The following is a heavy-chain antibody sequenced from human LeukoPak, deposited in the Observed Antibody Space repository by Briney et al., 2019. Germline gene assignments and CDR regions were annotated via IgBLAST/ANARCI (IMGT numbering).Heavy chain of an antibody. CDR3: ARESNYHGSGTGWFDP. J-gene: IGHJ5*02. CDR2: IKYSGST. Sequence: SETLSLTCTVSGGSISSSSYYWGWIRPPPGKGLEGIGSIKYSGSTYSSPSLKSRVTIFVDTSTNQFPLKLSSVPAADTAVYYCARESNYHGSGTGWFDPWGQGTLVTVSS. V-gene: IGHV4-39*06. CDR1: GGSISSSSYY. D-gene: IGHD3-10*01.